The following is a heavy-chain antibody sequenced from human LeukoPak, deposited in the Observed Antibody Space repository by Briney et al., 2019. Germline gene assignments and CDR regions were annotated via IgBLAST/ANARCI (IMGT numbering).Heavy chain of an antibody. CDR3: ARDSPYYYDSSGYYDY. CDR2: IKQDGSEK. Sequence: GGSLRLSCAASGFTFSSYWMHWVRQAPGKGLEWVANIKQDGSEKYYVDSVKGRFTISRDNAKNSLYLQMNSLRAEDTAVYYCARDSPYYYDSSGYYDYWGQGTLVTVSS. D-gene: IGHD3-22*01. J-gene: IGHJ4*02. V-gene: IGHV3-7*01. CDR1: GFTFSSYW.